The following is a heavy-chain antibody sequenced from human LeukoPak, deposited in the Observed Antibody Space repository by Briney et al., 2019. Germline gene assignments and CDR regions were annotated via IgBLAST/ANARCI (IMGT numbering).Heavy chain of an antibody. Sequence: GGSLRLSCAAPGFTFSSYWMHWVRQAPGKGLVWVSRIKSDGSSTNYADSVKGRVTISRDNAENTLYLLMTSLRAEDTAVYYCARGGKYAYFVDCWGQGTLVTVSS. J-gene: IGHJ4*02. CDR1: GFTFSSYW. D-gene: IGHD3-16*01. CDR2: IKSDGSST. CDR3: ARGGKYAYFVDC. V-gene: IGHV3-74*01.